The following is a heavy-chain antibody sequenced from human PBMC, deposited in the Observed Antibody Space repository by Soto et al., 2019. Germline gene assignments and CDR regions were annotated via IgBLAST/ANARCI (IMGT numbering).Heavy chain of an antibody. CDR1: GFTFSSYG. CDR3: AKAGTSSDYYYYYMDV. Sequence: PGGSLRLSCAASGFTFSSYGMHWVRQAPGKGLGWVAVIWYDGSNKYYADSVKGRFTISRDNSKNTLYLQMNSLRAEDTAVYYCAKAGTSSDYYYYYMDVWGKGTTVTVSS. CDR2: IWYDGSNK. J-gene: IGHJ6*03. D-gene: IGHD2-2*01. V-gene: IGHV3-33*06.